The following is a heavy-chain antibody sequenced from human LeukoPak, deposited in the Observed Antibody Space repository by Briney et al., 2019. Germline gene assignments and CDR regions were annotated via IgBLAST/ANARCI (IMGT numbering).Heavy chain of an antibody. CDR1: GFTFSNAW. Sequence: GGSLRLSCAASGFTFSNAWMSWVRQAPGKGLEWVGRIKRKSNGGTIDYAAPVKGRFTISRDDSKNTLYLQMNSLKTEDTAIYYRATAVAVAGLVPFDYWGQGTLVTVSS. V-gene: IGHV3-15*01. J-gene: IGHJ4*02. CDR2: IKRKSNGGTI. D-gene: IGHD6-19*01. CDR3: ATAVAVAGLVPFDY.